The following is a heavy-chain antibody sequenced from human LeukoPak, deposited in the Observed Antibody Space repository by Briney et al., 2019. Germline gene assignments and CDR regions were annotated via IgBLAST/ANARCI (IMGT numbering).Heavy chain of an antibody. CDR1: GFTFSSYE. D-gene: IGHD2-15*01. J-gene: IGHJ4*02. V-gene: IGHV3-48*03. CDR2: ISSSGSTI. CDR3: ARGLSGGSADY. Sequence: GGSLRLSCAASGFTFSSYEMNWVRQAPGKGLEWVSYISSSGSTIYYADSVKGRFTISRDNAKNSLFLQMNSLRAEDTAVYYCARGLSGGSADYWGQGTLVSVSS.